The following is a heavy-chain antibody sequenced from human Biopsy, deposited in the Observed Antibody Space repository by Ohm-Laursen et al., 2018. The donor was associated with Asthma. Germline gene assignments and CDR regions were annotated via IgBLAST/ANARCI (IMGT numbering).Heavy chain of an antibody. CDR1: GYTFNSAG. CDR3: ARAVDYSHYYGIDV. Sequence: SVKVSCKASGYTFNSAGITWVRQAPGQGLEWMGWISVYNGNTKVAQKLQDRVTMITDTSTSTAYMELRSPRPDDTAVYFCARAVDYSHYYGIDVWGQGTTVTVS. D-gene: IGHD3-10*01. J-gene: IGHJ6*02. V-gene: IGHV1-18*01. CDR2: ISVYNGNT.